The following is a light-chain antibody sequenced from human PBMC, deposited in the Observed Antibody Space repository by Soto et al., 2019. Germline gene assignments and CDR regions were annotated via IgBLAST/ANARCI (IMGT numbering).Light chain of an antibody. CDR1: SSDVGSYNY. CDR2: DVS. CDR3: CSFSGSYTLYV. J-gene: IGLJ1*01. Sequence: QSALTHPRSVSGSPGQSVTISCTGTSSDVGSYNYVYWYQQHPGKAPKLMIYDVSKRPSGVPDRFSGSKSGNTASLTSSGLQAEDEADYYFCSFSGSYTLYVFGTGTKVTVL. V-gene: IGLV2-11*01.